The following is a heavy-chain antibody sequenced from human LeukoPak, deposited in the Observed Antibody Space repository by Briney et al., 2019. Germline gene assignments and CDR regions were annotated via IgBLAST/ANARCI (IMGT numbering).Heavy chain of an antibody. J-gene: IGHJ3*02. CDR3: ARSGRGGAFDI. V-gene: IGHV3-74*01. D-gene: IGHD1-26*01. CDR2: FYSDGTRT. Sequence: GGSLRLSCAGSGFTVSSNRMHWVRQAPGKGLVWVSRFYSDGTRTNYADSVKGRFTMSGDNAKNTQYLQMNSLRAEDTAVYYCARSGRGGAFDIWGQGTMVTVSS. CDR1: GFTVSSNR.